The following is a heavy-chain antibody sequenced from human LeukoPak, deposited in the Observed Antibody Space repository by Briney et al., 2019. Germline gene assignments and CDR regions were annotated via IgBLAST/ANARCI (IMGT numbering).Heavy chain of an antibody. V-gene: IGHV3-30-3*01. CDR2: ISYDGGNK. CDR3: ARDEGNHLFDY. Sequence: GGSLRLSCAASGFTFSSYAMSWDRQAPGKGLEWVAVISYDGGNKYYADSVKGRFTISRDNSKNTLYLQMNSLRAEDTAVYYCARDEGNHLFDYWGQGTLVIVSS. J-gene: IGHJ4*02. D-gene: IGHD2/OR15-2a*01. CDR1: GFTFSSYA.